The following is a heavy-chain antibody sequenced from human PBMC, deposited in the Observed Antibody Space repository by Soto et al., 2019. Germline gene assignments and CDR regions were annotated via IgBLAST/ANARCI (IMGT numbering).Heavy chain of an antibody. CDR1: GLSITDSEMG. CDR2: IDSRSEK. Sequence: QVTLKESGPVLVKPTATLTLRCTVSGLSITDSEMGVSWIRQPPGQPLEWLAHIDSRSEKSYRTFLKSRLAISKETSKSQIVLTMTNMDPADTATYYCARRHLAVAVSPWFDPWGQGIPVTVSS. CDR3: ARRHLAVAVSPWFDP. V-gene: IGHV2-26*01. D-gene: IGHD6-19*01. J-gene: IGHJ5*02.